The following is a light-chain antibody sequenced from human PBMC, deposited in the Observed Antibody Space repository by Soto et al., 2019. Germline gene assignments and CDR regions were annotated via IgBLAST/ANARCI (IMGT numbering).Light chain of an antibody. CDR3: SSFTSTSTYVL. CDR1: TTDVGGYNY. Sequence: QLVLTQPASVSGSPGQSITISCTGTTTDVGGYNYVSWYQQHPGKAPKLMIHEVSNRPSGVSNRFSGSKSGNTASLTISGLQAEDEADYYCSSFTSTSTYVLFGGGTKLTVL. CDR2: EVS. V-gene: IGLV2-14*01. J-gene: IGLJ2*01.